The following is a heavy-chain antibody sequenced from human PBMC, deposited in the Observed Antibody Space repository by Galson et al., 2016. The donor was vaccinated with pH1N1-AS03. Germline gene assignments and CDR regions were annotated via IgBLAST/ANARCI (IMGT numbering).Heavy chain of an antibody. V-gene: IGHV3-23*01. CDR1: GFTFSSYV. J-gene: IGHJ2*01. CDR2: ISGSGGST. Sequence: SLRLSCAASGFTFSSYVMNWVRQAPGKGLEWLSGISGSGGSTYYADFVKGHFTISRDNSKNTLYLQMHSLRAKDPAVYSCARVGSRATWYFVLWGRGTLVTVSS. D-gene: IGHD3-10*01. CDR3: ARVGSRATWYFVL.